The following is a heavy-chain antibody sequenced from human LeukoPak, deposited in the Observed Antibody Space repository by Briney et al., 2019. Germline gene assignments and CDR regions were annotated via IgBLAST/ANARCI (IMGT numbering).Heavy chain of an antibody. Sequence: GGSLRLSCAASGFTFSSYAMHWVRQAPGKGLEWVAVISYDGSNKYYADSVKGRFTISRDNSKNTLYLQMNSLRAEDTAVYYCAREGVRARNFDYWGQGTLVTVSS. CDR3: AREGVRARNFDY. CDR1: GFTFSSYA. D-gene: IGHD2-21*01. CDR2: ISYDGSNK. V-gene: IGHV3-30*04. J-gene: IGHJ4*02.